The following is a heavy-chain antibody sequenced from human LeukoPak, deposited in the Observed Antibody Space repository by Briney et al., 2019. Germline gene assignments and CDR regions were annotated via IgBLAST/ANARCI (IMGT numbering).Heavy chain of an antibody. D-gene: IGHD3-3*01. CDR2: IKQDGSEK. J-gene: IGHJ6*03. CDR1: GFTFTNYW. Sequence: GGSLRLSCAASGFTFTNYWMSWVRQAPGKGLEWVANIKQDGSEKSYVDSVKGRFTISRDNANNSLYLQMNSLRAEDTAVYYCAKDGYDFWSGYLQGFYYYYYMDVWGKGTTVTVSS. V-gene: IGHV3-7*03. CDR3: AKDGYDFWSGYLQGFYYYYYMDV.